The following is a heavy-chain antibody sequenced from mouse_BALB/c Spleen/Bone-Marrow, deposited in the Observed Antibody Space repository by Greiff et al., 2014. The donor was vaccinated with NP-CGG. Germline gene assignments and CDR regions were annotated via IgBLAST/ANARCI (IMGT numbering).Heavy chain of an antibody. CDR1: GFTFSSYG. CDR2: ISSGGSNT. CDR3: ARHQRYYAMDY. J-gene: IGHJ4*01. V-gene: IGHV5-6*01. Sequence: VQLKESGGDLVKPGGSLELSCAASGFTFSSYGMSLGRQTPEKRLEWVATISSGGSNTYYSDSVKGRFTISRDNAKNTLYLQMSSLKSEDTAMYYCARHQRYYAMDYWGQGTSVTVSS.